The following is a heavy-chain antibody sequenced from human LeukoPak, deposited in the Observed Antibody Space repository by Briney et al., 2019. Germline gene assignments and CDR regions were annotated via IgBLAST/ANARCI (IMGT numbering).Heavy chain of an antibody. D-gene: IGHD4-23*01. CDR3: AKDEDDYGGYFDY. J-gene: IGHJ4*02. Sequence: GGSLRLSCAASGFTFDDYAMHWVRQAPGKGLEWVSGISWNSGSIGYADSAKGRFTISRDNAKNSLYLQMNSLRAEDTALYYCAKDEDDYGGYFDYWGQGTLVTVSS. CDR1: GFTFDDYA. CDR2: ISWNSGSI. V-gene: IGHV3-9*01.